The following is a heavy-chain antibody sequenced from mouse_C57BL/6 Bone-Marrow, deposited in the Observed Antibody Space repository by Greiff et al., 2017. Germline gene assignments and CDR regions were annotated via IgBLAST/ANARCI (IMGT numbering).Heavy chain of an antibody. CDR2: IDPSDSYT. CDR3: ARERGYYRLFDY. CDR1: GYTFTSYW. V-gene: IGHV1-69*01. J-gene: IGHJ2*01. D-gene: IGHD1-1*01. Sequence: QVQLQQPGAELVMPGASVKLSCKASGYTFTSYWMHWVKQRPGQGLEWIGEIDPSDSYTNYNQKFKGKSTLTVDKSSSTAYMQLSSLTSEDSAVYYCARERGYYRLFDYWGQGTTLTVSS.